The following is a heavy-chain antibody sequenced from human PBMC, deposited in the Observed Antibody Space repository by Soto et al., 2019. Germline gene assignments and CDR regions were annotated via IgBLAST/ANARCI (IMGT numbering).Heavy chain of an antibody. CDR3: STQDCSGDSSQHPN. Sequence: EVQLVESGGGLVQPGGSLKLSCAASGFTLSGSVVHWVRQAPGKGLEWVGRIGMKSNSYATAYVAAVKGRLSISRDDSENMAYLHMNSLKTEDTAVYYCSTQDCSGDSSQHPNWGQGTLVTVSS. J-gene: IGHJ4*02. CDR2: IGMKSNSYAT. V-gene: IGHV3-73*02. CDR1: GFTLSGSV. D-gene: IGHD2-15*01.